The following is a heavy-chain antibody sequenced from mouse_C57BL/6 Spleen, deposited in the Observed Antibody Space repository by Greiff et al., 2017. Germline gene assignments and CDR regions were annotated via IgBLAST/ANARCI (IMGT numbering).Heavy chain of an antibody. CDR1: GYAFTNYL. J-gene: IGHJ3*01. Sequence: VQLQQSGAELVRPGTSVKVSCKASGYAFTNYLIEWVKQRPGQGLEWIGVINPGSGGTNYNEKFKGKATLTADKSASTAYMQLSSLTSEDSAVYFCAKEGGGYYGSAWFAYWGQGTLVTVSA. CDR3: AKEGGGYYGSAWFAY. D-gene: IGHD1-1*01. CDR2: INPGSGGT. V-gene: IGHV1-54*01.